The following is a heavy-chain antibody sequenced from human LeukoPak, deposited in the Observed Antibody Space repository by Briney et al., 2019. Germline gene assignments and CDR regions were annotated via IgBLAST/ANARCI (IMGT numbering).Heavy chain of an antibody. D-gene: IGHD3-9*01. Sequence: SETLSLTCAVYGGSFSGYYWSWIRQPPGKGLEWIGEINHSGSTNYNPSLKSRVTISVDTSKNQFSLKLSSVTAADTAVYYCARGVPVLRYFDWLSPPVKNYALDYWGQGTLVTVSS. V-gene: IGHV4-34*01. J-gene: IGHJ4*02. CDR1: GGSFSGYY. CDR3: ARGVPVLRYFDWLSPPVKNYALDY. CDR2: INHSGST.